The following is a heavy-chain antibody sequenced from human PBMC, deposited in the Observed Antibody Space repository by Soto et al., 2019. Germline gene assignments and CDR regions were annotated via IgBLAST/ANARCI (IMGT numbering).Heavy chain of an antibody. CDR2: ITSSGGT. CDR1: GFTFSSYE. D-gene: IGHD5-12*01. J-gene: IGHJ3*02. V-gene: IGHV3-48*03. CDR3: TKEKSVMYSGYDAFDT. Sequence: EVQLVESGGGLVQPGGSLRLSCAASGFTFSSYEMDWVRQAPGKGLVWVAHITSSGGTMYADSVRGRFTISRDNADNSLYLQMNSLRAEDTAVYYCTKEKSVMYSGYDAFDTWGRGTMVTVSS.